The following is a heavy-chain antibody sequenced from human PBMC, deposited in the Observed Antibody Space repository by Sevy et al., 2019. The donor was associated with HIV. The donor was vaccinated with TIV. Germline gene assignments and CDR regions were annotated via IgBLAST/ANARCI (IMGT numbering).Heavy chain of an antibody. CDR3: GKDSIGGAADH. Sequence: GGSLRLSCAASGFTFASYGLIWFRHSPGKGLEWVSTISGSGTQINYADSVKGRFTISRDNSKHIVFLQMNSLRVDDTAIYYCGKDSIGGAADHWGQGTQVTVSS. D-gene: IGHD1-26*01. J-gene: IGHJ1*01. CDR1: GFTFASYG. V-gene: IGHV3-23*01. CDR2: ISGSGTQI.